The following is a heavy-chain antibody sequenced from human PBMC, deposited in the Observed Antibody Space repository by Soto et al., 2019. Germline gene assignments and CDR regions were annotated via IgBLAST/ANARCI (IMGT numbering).Heavy chain of an antibody. CDR1: GLTFSSYA. CDR3: AKRSLAGTYYLGTMDV. D-gene: IGHD3-10*01. Sequence: PGGSLRLSCAASGLTFSSYAMSWVRQAPGKGLEWVSAVSGSGDNTYYADSVKGRFTISRDNSKNTLYLHMNSLRAEDAAIYYCAKRSLAGTYYLGTMDVWGQGTTVTVSS. V-gene: IGHV3-23*01. CDR2: VSGSGDNT. J-gene: IGHJ6*02.